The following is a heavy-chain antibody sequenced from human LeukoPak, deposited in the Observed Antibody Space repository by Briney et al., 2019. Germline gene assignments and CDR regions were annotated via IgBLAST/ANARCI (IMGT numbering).Heavy chain of an antibody. CDR3: ANLDGGGDLADY. CDR1: GYSFTSYW. Sequence: GESLKISCQASGYSFTSYWIGWVRQKPGKGLEWMGIIYPADSHTKYSPSFQGQATISADKSVDTAYLQWSSLKTSDTAMYFCANLDGGGDLADYWGQGTLVTVSS. D-gene: IGHD2-21*01. J-gene: IGHJ4*02. CDR2: IYPADSHT. V-gene: IGHV5-51*01.